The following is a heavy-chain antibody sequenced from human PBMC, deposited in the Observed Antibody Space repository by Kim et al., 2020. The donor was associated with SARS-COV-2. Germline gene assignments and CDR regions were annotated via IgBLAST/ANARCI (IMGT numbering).Heavy chain of an antibody. CDR1: GFTFSDYY. Sequence: GGSLRLSCAASGFTFSDYYMSWIRQAPGKGLEWVSYISSSGSTIYYADSVKGRFTISRDNAKNSLYLQMNSLRAEDTAVYYCARDSYYYGSGSLRYYGMDVWGQGTTVTVSS. J-gene: IGHJ6*02. V-gene: IGHV3-11*01. CDR2: ISSSGSTI. D-gene: IGHD3-10*01. CDR3: ARDSYYYGSGSLRYYGMDV.